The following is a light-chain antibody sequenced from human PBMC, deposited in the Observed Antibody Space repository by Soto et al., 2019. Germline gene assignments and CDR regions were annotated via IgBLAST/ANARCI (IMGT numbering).Light chain of an antibody. Sequence: DIQMTQSPSTLSASVGDRVTITCRASQSISSWLAWYQQKPGKAPKLLIYKASSVASGVPSRFSGSGSGTEFTLTISSLQPDDFATYYCQQYNSYRRTFGQGTKVEIK. CDR2: KAS. CDR3: QQYNSYRRT. CDR1: QSISSW. V-gene: IGKV1-5*03. J-gene: IGKJ1*01.